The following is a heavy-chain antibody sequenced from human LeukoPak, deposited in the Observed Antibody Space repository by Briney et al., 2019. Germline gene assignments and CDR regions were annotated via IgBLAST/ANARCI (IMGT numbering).Heavy chain of an antibody. Sequence: PGGSLRLSCAASGFTFSSYGMHWVRQAPGKGLEWVAVIWYDGSNKYYADSVKGRFTISRDNSKNTLYLQMNSLRAEDTAVYYCARVRDGYNTLDYWGQGTLVTVSS. J-gene: IGHJ4*02. CDR3: ARVRDGYNTLDY. D-gene: IGHD5-24*01. V-gene: IGHV3-33*01. CDR2: IWYDGSNK. CDR1: GFTFSSYG.